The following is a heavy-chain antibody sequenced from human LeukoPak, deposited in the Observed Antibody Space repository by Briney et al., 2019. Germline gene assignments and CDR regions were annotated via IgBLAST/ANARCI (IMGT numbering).Heavy chain of an antibody. V-gene: IGHV1-2*02. CDR1: GYTFTGYH. D-gene: IGHD6-13*01. CDR3: ARASGRQLFDY. Sequence: ASVKVSCKASGYTFTGYHVHWLRQAPGQGLEWMGWINPNSGSTNYAQKFQGTVTMTRDTSISTAYMDLSRLKSDDTAVYYCARASGRQLFDYWGQGTLVTVSS. J-gene: IGHJ4*02. CDR2: INPNSGST.